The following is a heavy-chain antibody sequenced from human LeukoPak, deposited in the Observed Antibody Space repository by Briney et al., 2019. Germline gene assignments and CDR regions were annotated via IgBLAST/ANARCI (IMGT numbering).Heavy chain of an antibody. J-gene: IGHJ4*02. CDR2: ISWNSGSI. CDR3: AKGASIAVAGTLDY. CDR1: GFTFDEYA. Sequence: PGGSLRLSCAVSGFTFDEYAMHWVRPAPGKGLEGVSGISWNSGSIDYADSVKGRFTIYRDYAKNSLYLQMNSLRAEDTALYYCAKGASIAVAGTLDYWGQGTLVTVSS. D-gene: IGHD6-19*01. V-gene: IGHV3-9*01.